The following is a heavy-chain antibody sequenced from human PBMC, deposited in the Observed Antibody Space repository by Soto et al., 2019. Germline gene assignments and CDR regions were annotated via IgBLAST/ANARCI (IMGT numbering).Heavy chain of an antibody. J-gene: IGHJ4*02. CDR3: ARLSDRVDSGYEYFDY. V-gene: IGHV1-8*01. CDR2: MNPNSGNT. Sequence: ASVKVSCKASGYTFTSYDINWVRQATGQGLEWMGWMNPNSGNTGYAQKFQGRVTMTRNTSISTAYMELSSLRSEDTAVYYCARLSDRVDSGYEYFDYWGQGTLVTVSS. CDR1: GYTFTSYD. D-gene: IGHD5-12*01.